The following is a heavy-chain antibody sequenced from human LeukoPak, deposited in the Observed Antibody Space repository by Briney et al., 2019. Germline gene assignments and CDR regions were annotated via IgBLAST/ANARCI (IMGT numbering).Heavy chain of an antibody. CDR2: IMPIFGTA. CDR1: GGTFSSYA. CDR3: ARVGYYDSSGYYYYYYYMDV. Sequence: SVKVSCKGSGGTFSSYAIRWGPQAPGQGLGWMGGIMPIFGTANYAQNVQGRVTITADESTATAYMELSSLKSEDTAVYYCARVGYYDSSGYYYYYYYMDVWGKGTTVTVSS. D-gene: IGHD3-22*01. J-gene: IGHJ6*03. V-gene: IGHV1-69*01.